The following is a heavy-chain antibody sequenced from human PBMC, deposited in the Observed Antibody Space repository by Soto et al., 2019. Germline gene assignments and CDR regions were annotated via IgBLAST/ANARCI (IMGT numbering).Heavy chain of an antibody. CDR2: ISGSGGST. J-gene: IGHJ6*02. Sequence: GGSLRLSCAASGFTFSSYAMSWVRQAPGKGLEWVSAISGSGGSTYYADSVKGRFTISRDNSKNTLYLQMNSLGAEDTAVYYCAKDSAVLLWFGELSSYYGMDVWGQGTTVTVSS. CDR1: GFTFSSYA. CDR3: AKDSAVLLWFGELSSYYGMDV. V-gene: IGHV3-23*01. D-gene: IGHD3-10*01.